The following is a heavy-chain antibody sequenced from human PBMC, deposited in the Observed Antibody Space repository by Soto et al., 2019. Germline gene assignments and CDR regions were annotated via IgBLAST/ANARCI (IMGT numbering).Heavy chain of an antibody. Sequence: KLRETLSLTCTVSGGSISSYYWSWIRQPAGKGLEWIGRIYTSGSTNYNPSLKSRVTMSVDTSKNQFSLKLSSVTAADTAVYYCARDQFWGYSSSWYNYFDYWGQGTLVTVSS. J-gene: IGHJ4*02. CDR2: IYTSGST. V-gene: IGHV4-4*07. CDR1: GGSISSYY. CDR3: ARDQFWGYSSSWYNYFDY. D-gene: IGHD6-13*01.